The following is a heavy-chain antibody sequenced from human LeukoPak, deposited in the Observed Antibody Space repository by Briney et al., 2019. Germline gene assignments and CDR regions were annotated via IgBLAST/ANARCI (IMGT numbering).Heavy chain of an antibody. Sequence: PGGSLRLSCAASGFTFSSYAMHWVRQAPGKGLEWVAVISYDGSNKYYADSVKGRFTISRDNSKNTLYLQMNSLRAEDTAVYYCAKHPRRDGYKDYFDYWGQGTLVTVSS. D-gene: IGHD5-24*01. CDR3: AKHPRRDGYKDYFDY. CDR1: GFTFSSYA. J-gene: IGHJ4*02. CDR2: ISYDGSNK. V-gene: IGHV3-30-3*02.